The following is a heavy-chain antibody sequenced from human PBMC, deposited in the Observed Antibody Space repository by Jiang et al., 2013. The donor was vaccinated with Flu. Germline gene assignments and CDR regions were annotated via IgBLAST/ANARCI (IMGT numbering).Heavy chain of an antibody. Sequence: KPTQTLTLTCTFSGFSFTTSGMCVSWIRQPPGKALEWLARIFWDDDKSYSTSLKTRLSISKDASKNQVVLTMTNMDPADTATYYCARAVATYVIDIWGRGTMVTVSS. CDR3: ARAVATYVIDI. J-gene: IGHJ3*02. D-gene: IGHD5-12*01. CDR1: GFSFTTSGMC. V-gene: IGHV2-70*11. CDR2: IFWDDDK.